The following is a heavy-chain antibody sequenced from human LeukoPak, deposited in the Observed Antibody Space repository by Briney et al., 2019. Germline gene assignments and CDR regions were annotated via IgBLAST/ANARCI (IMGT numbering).Heavy chain of an antibody. J-gene: IGHJ4*02. CDR2: ISSYNGNT. CDR1: GGTFSSYA. D-gene: IGHD3-3*01. Sequence: VASVKVSCKASGGTFSSYAISWVRQAPGQGLEWMGWISSYNGNTNYEQKLQGRVTITTDTSTSAAYMELRSLRSDDTAVYYCARDGFLEWSSSDYWGQGTLVTVSS. CDR3: ARDGFLEWSSSDY. V-gene: IGHV1-18*01.